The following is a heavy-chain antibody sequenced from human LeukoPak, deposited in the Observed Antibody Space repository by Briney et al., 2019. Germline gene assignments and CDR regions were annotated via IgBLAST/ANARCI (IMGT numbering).Heavy chain of an antibody. J-gene: IGHJ4*02. D-gene: IGHD5-18*01. V-gene: IGHV3-23*01. CDR3: AKASYGQPPYFDY. Sequence: PGGSLRLSCAASGFPFSSYAMIWVRQAPGKGLEWVSAISGSGGSTYYADSVKGRFTISRDNSKNTLYLQMNSLRAEDTAVYYCAKASYGQPPYFDYWSQGTLVTVSS. CDR1: GFPFSSYA. CDR2: ISGSGGST.